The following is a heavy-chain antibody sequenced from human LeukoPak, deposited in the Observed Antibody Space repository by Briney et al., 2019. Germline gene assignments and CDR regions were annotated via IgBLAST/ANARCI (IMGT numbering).Heavy chain of an antibody. J-gene: IGHJ6*02. CDR2: ISGSGGST. Sequence: AGGSLRLSCAASGFTFRSYAMSWVRQAPGKVLEWVSAISGSGGSTYYADSVKGRFTISRDNSKNTLYLQMNSLRAEDTAVYYCAKSLPRYYYYGMDVWGQGTTVTVSS. V-gene: IGHV3-23*01. CDR3: AKSLPRYYYYGMDV. CDR1: GFTFRSYA.